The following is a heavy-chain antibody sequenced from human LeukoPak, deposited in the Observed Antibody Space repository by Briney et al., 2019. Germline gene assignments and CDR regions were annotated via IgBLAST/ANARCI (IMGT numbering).Heavy chain of an antibody. V-gene: IGHV3-53*05. J-gene: IGHJ4*02. Sequence: PPGGSLRLSCAASGFTVSSNYVSWVRQAPGKGLEWVSVIYSGGSTYYADSVKGRFTISRDNSKNTLYLQMNSLRAEDTAVYYCAKATGPGIIAAADYFDYWGQGTLVTVSS. D-gene: IGHD6-13*01. CDR1: GFTVSSNY. CDR2: IYSGGST. CDR3: AKATGPGIIAAADYFDY.